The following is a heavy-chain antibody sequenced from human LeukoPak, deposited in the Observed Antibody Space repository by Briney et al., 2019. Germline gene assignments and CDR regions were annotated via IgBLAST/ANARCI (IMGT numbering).Heavy chain of an antibody. Sequence: PGGSLRLSCAASGFTFSSYSMNWVRQAPGKGLEWVSAISGSGGSTYYADSVKGRFTISRDNSKNTLYLQMNSLRAEDTAVYYCAKDRGDYHVGWFDPWGQGTLVTVSS. D-gene: IGHD4-17*01. J-gene: IGHJ5*02. CDR2: ISGSGGST. V-gene: IGHV3-23*01. CDR1: GFTFSSYS. CDR3: AKDRGDYHVGWFDP.